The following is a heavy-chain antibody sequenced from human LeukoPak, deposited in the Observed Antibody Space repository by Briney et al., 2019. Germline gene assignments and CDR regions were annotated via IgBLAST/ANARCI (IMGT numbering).Heavy chain of an antibody. Sequence: ASVKLSCKASGYNFTTYAIHWVRQAPGQRLEWMGWIIAGTGITQYSQKFQGRVTFTRDTSANAAYMEVSSLRSEDTALYVCARTSGSGSFYTNWGQGTLVTVSS. J-gene: IGHJ4*02. D-gene: IGHD3-10*01. CDR3: ARTSGSGSFYTN. CDR1: GYNFTTYA. CDR2: IIAGTGIT. V-gene: IGHV1-3*01.